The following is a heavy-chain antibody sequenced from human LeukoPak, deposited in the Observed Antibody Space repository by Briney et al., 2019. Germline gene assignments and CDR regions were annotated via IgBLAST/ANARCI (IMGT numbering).Heavy chain of an antibody. D-gene: IGHD3-3*01. Sequence: TSETLSLTCTVSGGSISSSSYYWGWIRQPPGKGLEWIGSIYYSGSTYYNPSLKSRVTISVDTSKNQFSLKLSSVTAADTAVYYCARHVDFWSGTSTPWFDPWGQGTLVTVSS. V-gene: IGHV4-39*01. CDR1: GGSISSSSYY. J-gene: IGHJ5*02. CDR3: ARHVDFWSGTSTPWFDP. CDR2: IYYSGST.